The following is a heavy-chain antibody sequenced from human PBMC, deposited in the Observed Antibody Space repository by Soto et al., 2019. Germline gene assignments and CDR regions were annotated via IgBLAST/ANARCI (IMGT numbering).Heavy chain of an antibody. CDR1: GYTFTSYG. CDR3: ARALYDILPGSPPTAFDY. J-gene: IGHJ4*02. CDR2: ISAYNGNT. Sequence: ASVKVSCKASGYTFTSYGISWVRQAPGQGLEWMGWISAYNGNTNYAQKLQGRVTMTTDTSTSTAYMELRSLRSDDTAVYYCARALYDILPGSPPTAFDYWGQGTLVTVSS. V-gene: IGHV1-18*04. D-gene: IGHD3-9*01.